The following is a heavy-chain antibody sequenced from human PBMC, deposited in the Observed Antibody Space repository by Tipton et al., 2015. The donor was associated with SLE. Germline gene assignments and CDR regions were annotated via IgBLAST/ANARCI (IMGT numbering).Heavy chain of an antibody. CDR3: ARDPLTTVVGFDY. Sequence: SLRLSCAASGFTFSNYGMHWVRQAPGKGLEWVAVIPFSVLAGSEYYADSVKGRFTISRDNSKNTLYLQMNSLRAEDTAVYYCARDPLTTVVGFDYWGQGTLVTVSS. D-gene: IGHD4-23*01. J-gene: IGHJ4*02. CDR2: IPFSVLAGSE. CDR1: GFTFSNYG. V-gene: IGHV3-30*04.